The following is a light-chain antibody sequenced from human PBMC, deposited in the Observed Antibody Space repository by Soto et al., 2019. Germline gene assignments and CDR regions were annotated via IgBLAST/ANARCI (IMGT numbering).Light chain of an antibody. Sequence: QSVLTQPPSVSGAPGQKVTISCTGSSSNIGAGYDVHWYQQVPGRAPKLLIFANSDRPSGVPDRFSGSKSGTSASLAITGLQAEDEADYYCQSYDSSLSGSVFGGGTKLTVL. V-gene: IGLV1-40*01. CDR3: QSYDSSLSGSV. J-gene: IGLJ3*02. CDR1: SSNIGAGYD. CDR2: ANS.